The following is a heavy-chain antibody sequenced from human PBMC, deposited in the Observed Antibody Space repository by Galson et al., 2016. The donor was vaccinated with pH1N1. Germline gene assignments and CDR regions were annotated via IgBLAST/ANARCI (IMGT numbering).Heavy chain of an antibody. CDR1: GGIFSSYA. V-gene: IGHV1-69*05. Sequence: SVKVPCKASGGIFSSYAISWVRQAPGQGLEWMGRIIPAVGTTSLAQKFQGRVTLTTDEVKTTFYMELNSLRSDDTAVYYCARGYSRVGGIEHWGQGTLVTVSS. CDR3: ARGYSRVGGIEH. J-gene: IGHJ4*02. D-gene: IGHD3-22*01. CDR2: IIPAVGTT.